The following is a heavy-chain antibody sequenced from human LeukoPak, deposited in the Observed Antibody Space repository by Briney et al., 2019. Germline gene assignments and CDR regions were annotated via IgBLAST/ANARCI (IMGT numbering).Heavy chain of an antibody. CDR1: GGAISGYY. CDR3: ARDRYFDY. J-gene: IGHJ4*02. Sequence: SETLSLTCTVSGGAISGYYWSWIRQPPGKGLEWIGYIYYAGSTNYNPSLKSRVTISLDTSKNQFSLKLSSVTAADTAVYYCARDRYFDYWGQGTLVTVSS. CDR2: IYYAGST. V-gene: IGHV4-59*01.